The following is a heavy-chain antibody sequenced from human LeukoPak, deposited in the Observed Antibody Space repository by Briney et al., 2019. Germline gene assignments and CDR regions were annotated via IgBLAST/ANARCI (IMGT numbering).Heavy chain of an antibody. CDR1: GYTFTSNG. D-gene: IGHD5-24*01. CDR3: ATDHSMANTAWWFDP. V-gene: IGHV1-46*01. J-gene: IGHJ5*02. CDR2: INPSGTGT. Sequence: GASVKVSCKASGYTFTSNGLGWVRQAPGQGLEWMGVINPSGTGTSYAQKFRGRITMSRDTSTSTVYMELSSLRSEDTAFYYCATDHSMANTAWWFDPWGQGTLVTVSS.